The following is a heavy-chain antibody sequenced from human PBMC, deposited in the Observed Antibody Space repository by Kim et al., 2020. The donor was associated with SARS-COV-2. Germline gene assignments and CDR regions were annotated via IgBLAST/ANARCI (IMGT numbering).Heavy chain of an antibody. V-gene: IGHV1-69*04. CDR2: IIPILGIA. D-gene: IGHD3-10*01. J-gene: IGHJ4*02. CDR3: ASSGTLSMVRGVIINTPVDY. Sequence: SVKVSCKASGGTFSSYAISWVRQAPGQGLEWMGRIIPILGIANYAQKFQGRVTITADKSTSTAYMELSSLRSEDTAVYYCASSGTLSMVRGVIINTPVDYWGQGTVVTVSS. CDR1: GGTFSSYA.